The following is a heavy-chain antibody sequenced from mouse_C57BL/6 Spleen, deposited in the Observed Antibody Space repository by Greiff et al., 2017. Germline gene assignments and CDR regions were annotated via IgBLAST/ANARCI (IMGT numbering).Heavy chain of an antibody. CDR1: GYTFTDYY. J-gene: IGHJ2*01. V-gene: IGHV1-26*01. CDR2: INPNNGGT. Sequence: VQLQQSGPELVKPGASVKISCKASGYTFTDYYMNWVKQSHGKSLEWIGDINPNNGGTSYNQKFKGKATLTVDKSSSTAYMELRSLTSEDSAVYYCARRAAVYFDYWGKGTTLTVSS. CDR3: ARRAAVYFDY. D-gene: IGHD3-3*01.